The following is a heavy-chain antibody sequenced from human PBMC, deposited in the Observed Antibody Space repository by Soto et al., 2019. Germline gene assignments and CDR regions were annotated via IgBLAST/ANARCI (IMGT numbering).Heavy chain of an antibody. D-gene: IGHD2-2*01. CDR3: ARHDCISSSCYYYYYYGIDV. CDR2: IIPIFDTA. J-gene: IGHJ6*02. Sequence: ASVKVSCKASGGTFSSYAISWVRQAPGQGLEWMGGIIPIFDTANYAQKFQGRVTITADESTSTAYMELSSLRSEDTAVYYCARHDCISSSCYYYYYYGIDVWG. CDR1: GGTFSSYA. V-gene: IGHV1-69*13.